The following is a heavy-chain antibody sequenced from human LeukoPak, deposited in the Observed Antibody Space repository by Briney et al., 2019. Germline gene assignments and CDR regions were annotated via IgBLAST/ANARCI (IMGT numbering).Heavy chain of an antibody. D-gene: IGHD3-10*01. V-gene: IGHV3-48*03. J-gene: IGHJ4*02. CDR1: GFTFSSYE. CDR2: ISSGGTTT. Sequence: GGSLRLSCAASGFTFSSYEMNWVRQAPGKGLEWISYISSGGTTTYYADSVKGRFTISRDNAKNTLYLQMNSLRAEDTAVYYCAKTEYYGSGSYSIDYWGQGTLVTVSS. CDR3: AKTEYYGSGSYSIDY.